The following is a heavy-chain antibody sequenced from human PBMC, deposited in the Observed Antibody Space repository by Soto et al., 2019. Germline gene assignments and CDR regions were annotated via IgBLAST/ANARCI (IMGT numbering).Heavy chain of an antibody. Sequence: SETLSLTCAVYGGSFSGYYWSWIRQPPGKGLEWIGEINHSGSTNYNPSLKSRVTISVDTSKNQFSLKLSSVTAADTAVYYCARGHYYGIYAHTYVYWGQGTLVTVSS. D-gene: IGHD3-10*01. CDR3: ARGHYYGIYAHTYVY. CDR2: INHSGST. CDR1: GGSFSGYY. V-gene: IGHV4-34*01. J-gene: IGHJ4*02.